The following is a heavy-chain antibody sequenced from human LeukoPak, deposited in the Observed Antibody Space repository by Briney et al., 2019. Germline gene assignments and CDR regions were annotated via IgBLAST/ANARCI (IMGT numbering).Heavy chain of an antibody. D-gene: IGHD6-19*01. CDR1: GGSISSGGYY. V-gene: IGHV4-31*03. Sequence: SETLSLTCTVSGGSISSGGYYWSWIRQHPGKGLEWIGYIYYSGSTHYNPSLKSRVTISVDTSKNQFSLKLSSVTAADTAVYYCARAGRSGARHDAFDIWGQGTMVTVSS. J-gene: IGHJ3*02. CDR3: ARAGRSGARHDAFDI. CDR2: IYYSGST.